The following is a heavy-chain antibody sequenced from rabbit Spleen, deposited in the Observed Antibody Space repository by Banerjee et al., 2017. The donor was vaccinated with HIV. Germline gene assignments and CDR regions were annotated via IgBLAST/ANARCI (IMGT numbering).Heavy chain of an antibody. CDR3: TRDDGSGHYIDGYFNL. V-gene: IGHV1S40*01. CDR2: ISSGSSGDT. Sequence: QSLEESGGDLVKPGASLTLTCTASGFSFSSRYYMCWVRQAPGKGLEWIACISSGSSGDTYYASWAKGRFTVSKTSSTTVTLQMTSLTAADTATYFCTRDDGSGHYIDGYFNLWGQGTLVTVS. D-gene: IGHD1-1*01. CDR1: GFSFSSRYY. J-gene: IGHJ4*01.